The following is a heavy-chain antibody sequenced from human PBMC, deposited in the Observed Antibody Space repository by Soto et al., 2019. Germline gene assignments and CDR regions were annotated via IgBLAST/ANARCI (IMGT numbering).Heavy chain of an antibody. J-gene: IGHJ5*02. CDR1: RFTFTSYA. V-gene: IGHV3-23*01. D-gene: IGHD1-20*01. Sequence: EVQLLESGGGLVQPGGSLRLSCAASRFTFTSYALSWVRQAPGKGLEWVSSISGSGGSTYYADSVKGRFTISRDNSKNTLYLQMNSLRAEDTAAYYCAKGRITPGDPWGQGTLVTVSS. CDR2: ISGSGGST. CDR3: AKGRITPGDP.